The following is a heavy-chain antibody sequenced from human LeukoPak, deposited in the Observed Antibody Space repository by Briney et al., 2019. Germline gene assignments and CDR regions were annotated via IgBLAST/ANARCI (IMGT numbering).Heavy chain of an antibody. D-gene: IGHD3-10*01. CDR3: ARRGMVRGVMDDYYYYMDV. J-gene: IGHJ6*03. Sequence: SETLSLTCTVSGGSISSYYWSWIRQPAGKGLEWIGRIYTSGSTNYNPSLKSRATISVDTSKNQFSLKLSSVTAADTAVYYCARRGMVRGVMDDYYYYMDVWGKGTTVTVSS. V-gene: IGHV4-4*07. CDR2: IYTSGST. CDR1: GGSISSYY.